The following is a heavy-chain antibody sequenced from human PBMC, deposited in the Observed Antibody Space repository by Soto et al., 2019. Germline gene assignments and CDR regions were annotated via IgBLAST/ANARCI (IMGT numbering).Heavy chain of an antibody. CDR1: GGNFRRYA. CDR2: ILPIFGSP. J-gene: IGHJ4*02. CDR3: TSFDSNGYYPQNHY. Sequence: SVKVSCKASGGNFRRYAISWVRQAPGQGLEWMGGILPIFGSPSHAQKFRDRVTITADESTSTAYLELTSLTSEDTAFYYCTSFDSNGYYPQNHYWGPGTQVTVS. D-gene: IGHD3-22*01. V-gene: IGHV1-69*13.